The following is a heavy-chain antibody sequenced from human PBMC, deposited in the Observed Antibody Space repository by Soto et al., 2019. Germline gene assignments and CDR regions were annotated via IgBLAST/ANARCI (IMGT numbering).Heavy chain of an antibody. CDR2: ISGSGTGT. Sequence: GGSLRLSCAASGFTFSAYAMSWVRQAPGKGLEWVSAISGSGTGTYYADSVKGRFTISRDNSKNTLYLQMNSLRAEDTAVYYCVSRRGGSYYLDYWGQGTLVTVSS. CDR1: GFTFSAYA. D-gene: IGHD1-26*01. CDR3: VSRRGGSYYLDY. J-gene: IGHJ4*02. V-gene: IGHV3-23*01.